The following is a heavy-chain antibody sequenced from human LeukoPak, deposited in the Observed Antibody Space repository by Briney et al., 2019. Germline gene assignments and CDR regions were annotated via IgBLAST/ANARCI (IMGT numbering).Heavy chain of an antibody. V-gene: IGHV3-23*01. CDR3: AKGKYGSSPRGAFDI. Sequence: PGGSLRLSCAASGFTFSSYAMSWVRQAPGKGLEWVSGISGSGGSTYYADSVEGRLTISRDNSKNTLYLQMKSLTAEDTAVYYCAKGKYGSSPRGAFDIWGQGTVVTVSS. CDR1: GFTFSSYA. J-gene: IGHJ3*02. CDR2: ISGSGGST. D-gene: IGHD6-13*01.